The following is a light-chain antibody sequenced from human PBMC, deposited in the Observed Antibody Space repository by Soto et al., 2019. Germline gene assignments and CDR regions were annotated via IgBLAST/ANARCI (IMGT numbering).Light chain of an antibody. CDR3: QSYDSSLSGWV. J-gene: IGLJ3*02. Sequence: QSVLTQPPSVSGAPGQRVTISCTGSSSNIGAGYDVHWYQQLPGTAPKLLIYGNSNRPSGVPDRFPGSKSGTSASLAITGLQAEDEADYYCQSYDSSLSGWVFGGGTKLPVL. CDR1: SSNIGAGYD. V-gene: IGLV1-40*01. CDR2: GNS.